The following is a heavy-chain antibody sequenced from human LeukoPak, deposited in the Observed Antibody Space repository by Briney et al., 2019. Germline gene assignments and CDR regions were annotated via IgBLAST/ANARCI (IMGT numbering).Heavy chain of an antibody. CDR2: ISWNSGSI. CDR3: AKGSALGLYDYYYGMDV. D-gene: IGHD3-10*01. CDR1: GFTFDDYA. J-gene: IGHJ6*02. Sequence: GRSLRLSCAASGFTFDDYAMHWVRQAPGKGLEWVSGISWNSGSIGYADPVKGRFTISRDNAKNSLYLQMNSLRAEDTALYYCAKGSALGLYDYYYGMDVWGQGTTVTVSS. V-gene: IGHV3-9*01.